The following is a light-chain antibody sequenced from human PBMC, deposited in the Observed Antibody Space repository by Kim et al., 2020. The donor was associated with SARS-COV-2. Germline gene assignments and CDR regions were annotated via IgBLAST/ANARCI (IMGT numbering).Light chain of an antibody. V-gene: IGLV3-1*01. CDR2: QNN. J-gene: IGLJ3*02. Sequence: SYELTQPPSVSVSPGQTANITCSGDKLGNKDAYWYQQKPGQSPVLVIYQNNKWPSGIPERFSGSNSGNTATLTISGTQAMDEGDYYCQAWDSRTGVFGGGTQLTVL. CDR1: KLGNKD. CDR3: QAWDSRTGV.